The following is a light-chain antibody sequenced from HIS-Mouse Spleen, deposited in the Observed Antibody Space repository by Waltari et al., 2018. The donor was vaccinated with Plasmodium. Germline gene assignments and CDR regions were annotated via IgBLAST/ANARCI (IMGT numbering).Light chain of an antibody. CDR2: GAS. CDR1: QCVSSN. Sequence: IVMPQSPATLSVSPGERATLSCRASQCVSSNLAWYQQNPGQAPRLLIYGASTRATGIPARFRGSGSGTEFTLTISSLQAEDCAVYYCQQYNNWSFTVGPGTKVDIK. V-gene: IGKV3-15*01. CDR3: QQYNNWSFT. J-gene: IGKJ3*01.